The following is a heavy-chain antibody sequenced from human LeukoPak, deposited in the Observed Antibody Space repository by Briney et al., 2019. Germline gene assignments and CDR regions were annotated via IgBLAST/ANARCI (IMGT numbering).Heavy chain of an antibody. CDR3: ARGRLRYCSGGSCWGVDY. D-gene: IGHD2-15*01. Sequence: SETLSLTCTVSGGSISSYYWSWIRQPAGKGLEWIGRIYTSGSTNYNPSLKSRVTISVDTSKNQFSLKLSSVTAADTAVYYCARGRLRYCSGGSCWGVDYWGQGTLVTVSS. CDR1: GGSISSYY. CDR2: IYTSGST. J-gene: IGHJ4*02. V-gene: IGHV4-4*07.